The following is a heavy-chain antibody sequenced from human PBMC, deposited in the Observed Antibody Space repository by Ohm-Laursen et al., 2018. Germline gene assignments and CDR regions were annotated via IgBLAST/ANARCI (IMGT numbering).Heavy chain of an antibody. J-gene: IGHJ6*02. V-gene: IGHV1-24*01. Sequence: SSVKVSCKVSGYTLTELSMHWVRQAPGKGLEWMGGFDPEDGETIYAQKFQGRVTMTEDTSTDTAYMELSSLRSEDTAVYYCATAGIAAIIYYGMDVWGQGTTVTVSS. D-gene: IGHD6-13*01. CDR1: GYTLTELS. CDR3: ATAGIAAIIYYGMDV. CDR2: FDPEDGET.